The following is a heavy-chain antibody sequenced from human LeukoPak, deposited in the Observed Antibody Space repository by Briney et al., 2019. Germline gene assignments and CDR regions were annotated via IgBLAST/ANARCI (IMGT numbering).Heavy chain of an antibody. V-gene: IGHV3-7*04. J-gene: IGHJ4*02. D-gene: IGHD7-27*01. CDR2: IRYDGDEK. CDR1: GFIFSSYW. CDR3: VRASFSRGDFN. Sequence: PGGSLRLSCAASGFIFSSYWMTWVRQAPRKGLEWVATIRYDGDEKFYVDSVTGRFTTSRDNAKTSLFLHMNSLAAEDTAVYYCVRASFSRGDFNWGQGTLVSVSS.